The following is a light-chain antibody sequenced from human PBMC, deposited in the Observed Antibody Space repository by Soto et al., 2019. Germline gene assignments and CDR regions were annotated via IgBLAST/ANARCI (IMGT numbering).Light chain of an antibody. J-gene: IGLJ2*01. Sequence: QSALNQPASVSGFPGQSITISCIGTSSDVGGYNYVPWYQQLPGTAPKLLIYGNSNRPSPVPDRFSGSKSGTSASLAITGLQAEDEADYYCQSYDSSLSGVVFGGGTKVTVL. V-gene: IGLV1-40*01. CDR2: GNS. CDR3: QSYDSSLSGVV. CDR1: SSDVGGYNY.